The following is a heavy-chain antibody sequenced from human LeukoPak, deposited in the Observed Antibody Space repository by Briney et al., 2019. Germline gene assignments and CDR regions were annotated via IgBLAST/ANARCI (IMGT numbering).Heavy chain of an antibody. J-gene: IGHJ3*02. Sequence: SETLSLTCTVSGGSISSGGYYWTWVRQHPGKGLEWIGYIYYSGITNYNPSLRSRVTISVDTSKNQFSLKLSSVTAADTAVYYCATSGYGYQKGAFDIWGQGTMVTVSS. CDR3: ATSGYGYQKGAFDI. CDR2: IYYSGIT. V-gene: IGHV4-61*08. D-gene: IGHD3-16*02. CDR1: GGSISSGGYY.